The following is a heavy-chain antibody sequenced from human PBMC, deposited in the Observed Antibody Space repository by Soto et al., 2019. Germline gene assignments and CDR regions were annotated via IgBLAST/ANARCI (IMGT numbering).Heavy chain of an antibody. CDR2: IWYDGSNK. V-gene: IGHV3-33*08. CDR3: ARDDIVVVPAANLLFYYYYGMDV. Sequence: GGSLRLSCAASGFTFSSYGMHWVRQAPGKGLEWVAVIWYDGSNKYYADSVKGRFTISRDNSKNTLYLQMNSLRAEDTAVYYCARDDIVVVPAANLLFYYYYGMDVWGQGTTGTVSS. J-gene: IGHJ6*02. CDR1: GFTFSSYG. D-gene: IGHD2-2*01.